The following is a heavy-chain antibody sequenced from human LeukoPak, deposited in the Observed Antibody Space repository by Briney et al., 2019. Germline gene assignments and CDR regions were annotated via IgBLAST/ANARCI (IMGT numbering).Heavy chain of an antibody. V-gene: IGHV4-59*01. CDR1: GGSTGGYY. D-gene: IGHD2-15*01. Sequence: SEILSLTCTVSGGSTGGYYWSWIRQPPGKGLEWIGYFYYSGSTNYNPSLKSRVTMSLDTSKKQLSLRLSSVTAADTAVYYCARGVMEVVAYFDYWGQGTLVTVSS. J-gene: IGHJ4*02. CDR3: ARGVMEVVAYFDY. CDR2: FYYSGST.